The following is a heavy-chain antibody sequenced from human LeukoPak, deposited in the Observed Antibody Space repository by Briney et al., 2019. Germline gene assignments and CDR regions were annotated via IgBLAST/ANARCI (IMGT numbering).Heavy chain of an antibody. CDR3: AKEMLLGAAAGTLAFDI. D-gene: IGHD6-13*01. J-gene: IGHJ3*02. Sequence: GGSLRLSCAASGFTFSSYAMHWVRQAPGKGLEWVAVISYDGSNKYYADSVKGRFTISRDNSKNTLYLQMNSLRAEDTAVYYCAKEMLLGAAAGTLAFDIWGQGTMVTVSS. CDR1: GFTFSSYA. CDR2: ISYDGSNK. V-gene: IGHV3-30-3*01.